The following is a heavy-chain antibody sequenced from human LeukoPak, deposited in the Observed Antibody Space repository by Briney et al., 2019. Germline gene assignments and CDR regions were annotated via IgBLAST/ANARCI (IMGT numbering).Heavy chain of an antibody. V-gene: IGHV1-18*01. CDR2: ISAYNGNT. D-gene: IGHD3-22*01. Sequence: ASVKVSCKASGYTFTSYGISWVRQAPGQGLEWMGWISAYNGNTNYAQKLQGRVTMTTDTSTSTAYMEPRSLRSDDTAVYYCARDRGITMIVAAHYYYYGMDVWGQGTTVTVSS. J-gene: IGHJ6*02. CDR1: GYTFTSYG. CDR3: ARDRGITMIVAAHYYYYGMDV.